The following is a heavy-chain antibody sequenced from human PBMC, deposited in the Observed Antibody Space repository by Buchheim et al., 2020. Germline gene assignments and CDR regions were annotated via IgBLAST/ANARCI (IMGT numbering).Heavy chain of an antibody. Sequence: EVQLVESGGGLVQPGGSLRLSCAASGFTFSSYWMSWVRQAPGKGLEWVAYINQDGSEKYYVDSVKGRFTISRDNAKNSLYLQMNSLRAEDTAVYYCARGPYYDFWSGYDEYFQHWGQGTL. V-gene: IGHV3-7*04. CDR1: GFTFSSYW. CDR2: INQDGSEK. J-gene: IGHJ1*01. D-gene: IGHD3-3*01. CDR3: ARGPYYDFWSGYDEYFQH.